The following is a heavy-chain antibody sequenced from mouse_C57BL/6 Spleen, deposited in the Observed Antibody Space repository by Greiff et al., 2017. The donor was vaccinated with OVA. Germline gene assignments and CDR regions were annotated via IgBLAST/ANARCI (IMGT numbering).Heavy chain of an antibody. Sequence: EVKLMESGPELVKPGASVKISCKASGYSFTDYNMNWVKQSNGKSLEWIGVINPNYGTTIYNQKFKGKATLTVDQSSSTAYMQLNSLTSEDSAVYYCARSGENYGSSYGYYAMDYWGQGTSVTVSS. V-gene: IGHV1-39*01. CDR1: GYSFTDYN. D-gene: IGHD1-1*01. J-gene: IGHJ4*01. CDR3: ARSGENYGSSYGYYAMDY. CDR2: INPNYGTT.